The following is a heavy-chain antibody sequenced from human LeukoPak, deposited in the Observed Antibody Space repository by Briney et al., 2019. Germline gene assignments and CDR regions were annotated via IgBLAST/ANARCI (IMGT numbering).Heavy chain of an antibody. V-gene: IGHV1-3*01. J-gene: IGHJ6*04. CDR3: ARDNPYVVRGVITYYYYGMDV. CDR1: GYTFTSYA. Sequence: ASVTVSCKASGYTFTSYAMHWVRQAPGQRLEWMGWINAGNGNTKYSQKFQGRVTITRDTSASTAYMELSSMRSEDTAVYYCARDNPYVVRGVITYYYYGMDVWGKGTTVTVSS. CDR2: INAGNGNT. D-gene: IGHD3-10*01.